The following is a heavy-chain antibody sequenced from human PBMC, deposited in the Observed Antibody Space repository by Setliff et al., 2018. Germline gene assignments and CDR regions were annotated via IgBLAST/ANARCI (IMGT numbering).Heavy chain of an antibody. D-gene: IGHD4-17*01. CDR2: ISHSGST. V-gene: IGHV4-38-2*02. Sequence: SETLSLTCTVSGYSISSGHYWGWIRQPPGKGLEWIGSISHSGSTYYNPSLRSRVTISLDTSKNQFSPKLTSVTAADTAVYYCAGGRRYDYGWDFDYWGQGTLGTVS. CDR1: GYSISSGHY. CDR3: AGGRRYDYGWDFDY. J-gene: IGHJ4*02.